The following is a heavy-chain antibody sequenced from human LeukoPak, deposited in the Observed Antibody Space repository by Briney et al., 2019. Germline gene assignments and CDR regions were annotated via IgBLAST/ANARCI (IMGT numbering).Heavy chain of an antibody. V-gene: IGHV3-30*02. CDR1: GFTFSDYG. CDR3: AKPGDFGWYFDY. J-gene: IGHJ4*02. D-gene: IGHD3-9*01. Sequence: GGSLRLSCAASGFTFSDYGMHWVRQAPGKGLEWVAFIRNDGSYEYYPDSVKGRFTISRDNSRNALFLQMNSLRAEDTAVYYCAKPGDFGWYFDYWGQGTLVTVSS. CDR2: IRNDGSYE.